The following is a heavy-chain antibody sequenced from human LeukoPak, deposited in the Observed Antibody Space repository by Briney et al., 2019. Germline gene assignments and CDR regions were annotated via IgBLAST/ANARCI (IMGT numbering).Heavy chain of an antibody. V-gene: IGHV3-7*01. CDR3: ARDVAPYDILTGYYKGGYFDY. CDR1: GYTFSSYW. Sequence: GGSLRRSCAASGYTFSSYWMSWVRQAPAEGLEWVANIKQDGSEKYYVDSVKGRFTISRDNAKNSLYLQMNSLRAEDTAVYYCARDVAPYDILTGYYKGGYFDYWGQGTLVTVSS. J-gene: IGHJ4*02. D-gene: IGHD3-9*01. CDR2: IKQDGSEK.